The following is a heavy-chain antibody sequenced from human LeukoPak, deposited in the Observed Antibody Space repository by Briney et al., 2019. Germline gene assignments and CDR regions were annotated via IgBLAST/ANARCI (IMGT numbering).Heavy chain of an antibody. D-gene: IGHD3-10*01. V-gene: IGHV1-69*13. CDR2: IIPIFGTA. CDR1: GGTFSSYA. CDR3: ASGNYGSGSYSHFSY. J-gene: IGHJ4*02. Sequence: SVKVSCKGAGGTFSSYAISWVRQAPGQGLEWMGGIIPIFGTANYAQKFQGRVTVTADESTSTAYMELSSLRSEDTAVYYCASGNYGSGSYSHFSYWGQGTLVTVSS.